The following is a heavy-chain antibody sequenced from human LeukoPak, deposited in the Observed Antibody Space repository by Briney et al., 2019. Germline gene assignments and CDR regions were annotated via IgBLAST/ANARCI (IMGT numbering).Heavy chain of an antibody. D-gene: IGHD1-26*01. CDR3: AKSLVRWAFDY. V-gene: IGHV3-21*04. CDR2: ISSSSSYI. CDR1: GFTFSSYS. Sequence: GGSLRLSCAASGFTFSSYSMNWVRQAPGKGLEWVSSISSSSSYIYYADSVKGRFTISRDNAKNSLYLQMNSLRAEDTALYYCAKSLVRWAFDYWGQGTLVTVSS. J-gene: IGHJ4*02.